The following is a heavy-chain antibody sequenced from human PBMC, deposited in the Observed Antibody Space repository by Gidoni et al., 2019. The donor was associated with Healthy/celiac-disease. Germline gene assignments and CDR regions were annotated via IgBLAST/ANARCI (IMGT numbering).Heavy chain of an antibody. CDR2: ISYDGSHK. D-gene: IGHD6-19*01. Sequence: QVQLVESGGGVVQPGRSLRRSCAAAGCTFSSDGLQWVRQAPGKGLEWVAVISYDGSHKYYADSVKGRFTISRDNSTNTLYLQMNSLRAEDTAVYYCAKEIHEQWLALTVYYYYGMDVWGQGTTVTVSS. J-gene: IGHJ6*02. CDR3: AKEIHEQWLALTVYYYYGMDV. CDR1: GCTFSSDG. V-gene: IGHV3-30*18.